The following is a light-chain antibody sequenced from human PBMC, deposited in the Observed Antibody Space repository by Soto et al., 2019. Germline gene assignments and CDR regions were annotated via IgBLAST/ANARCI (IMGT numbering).Light chain of an antibody. V-gene: IGKV3-20*01. CDR2: GSS. CDR3: QQYGSSPPYT. J-gene: IGKJ2*01. CDR1: QSVSGNY. Sequence: EIVLTQSPGTLSLSPGERATLSCRASQSVSGNYLARYQQKPRQSPRLLIYGSSDRATGIPDRFSGSGSATDFTLTITSVVPEDFAVYYCQQYGSSPPYTFGQGTKLEIK.